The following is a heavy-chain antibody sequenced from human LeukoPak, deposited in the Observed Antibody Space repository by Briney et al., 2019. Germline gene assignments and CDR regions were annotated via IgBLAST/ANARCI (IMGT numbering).Heavy chain of an antibody. Sequence: GASVKVSCKTSGYTFTGYYIHWVRQAPGQGLEWMGWINGNTGNTNYAQKFQDRVAMTRDTSISTAYMDLNRLRSDDTAVYFCARVGPDCGGDCYSNWGQGTLVTVSS. CDR1: GYTFTGYY. CDR3: ARVGPDCGGDCYSN. V-gene: IGHV1-2*02. CDR2: INGNTGNT. D-gene: IGHD2-21*02. J-gene: IGHJ4*02.